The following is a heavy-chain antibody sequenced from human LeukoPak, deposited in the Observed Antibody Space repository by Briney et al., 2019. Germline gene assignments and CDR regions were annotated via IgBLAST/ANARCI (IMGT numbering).Heavy chain of an antibody. D-gene: IGHD3-10*01. CDR3: AKDANYFDSGSYYRNNWFDP. CDR2: ISGSGGST. CDR1: GFTFSSYA. J-gene: IGHJ5*02. V-gene: IGHV3-23*01. Sequence: GGSLRLSCAASGFTFSSYAMSWVRQAPGKGLEWVSGISGSGGSTYYADSVKGRFTISRDNSKNTLYLQMNSLRAEDTAIYFCAKDANYFDSGSYYRNNWFDPWGQGTLVTVSS.